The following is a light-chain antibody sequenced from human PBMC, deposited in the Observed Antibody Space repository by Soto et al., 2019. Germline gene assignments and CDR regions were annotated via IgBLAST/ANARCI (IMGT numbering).Light chain of an antibody. J-gene: IGKJ4*01. CDR1: QSVSSY. Sequence: TLYFSPGERATLSCRASQSVSSYLAWYQQKPGQAPRLLIYDASNRATGIPARFSGSGSGTDFTLTISSLEPEDFAVYYCQQRSNWPLTFGGGIKVDI. CDR3: QQRSNWPLT. CDR2: DAS. V-gene: IGKV3-11*01.